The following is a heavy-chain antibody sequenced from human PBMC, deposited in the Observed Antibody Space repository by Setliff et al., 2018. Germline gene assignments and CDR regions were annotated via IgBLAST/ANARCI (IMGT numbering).Heavy chain of an antibody. CDR1: GCTFTSYA. J-gene: IGHJ6*03. V-gene: IGHV1-3*01. CDR2: INAGNGNT. D-gene: IGHD1-20*01. Sequence: ASVKVSCKASGCTFTSYAMHWVRQAPGQRLEWMGWINAGNGNTKYSQKFQGRVTITRDTSASTAYMELSSLRSEDTAVYYCARDNIGYITGIPYYYYYYMDVWGKGTTVTVSS. CDR3: ARDNIGYITGIPYYYYYYMDV.